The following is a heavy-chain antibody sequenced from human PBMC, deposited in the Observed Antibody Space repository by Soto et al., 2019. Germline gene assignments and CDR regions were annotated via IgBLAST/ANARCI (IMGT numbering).Heavy chain of an antibody. V-gene: IGHV3-30*04. J-gene: IGHJ6*02. CDR1: GFTFSSYA. Sequence: GGSLRLSCAASGFTFSSYAMHWVRQAPGKGLEWVAVLSYDGSNKYYADSVKGRFTISRDNSKNTLYLQMNSLRAEDTAVYYCAKDLLLRYFDWLRPEHYYYGMDVWGQGTTVTVSS. CDR3: AKDLLLRYFDWLRPEHYYYGMDV. CDR2: LSYDGSNK. D-gene: IGHD3-9*01.